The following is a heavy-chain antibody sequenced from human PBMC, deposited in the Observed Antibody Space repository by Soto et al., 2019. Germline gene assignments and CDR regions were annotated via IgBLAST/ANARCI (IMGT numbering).Heavy chain of an antibody. CDR2: ISSSSSTI. D-gene: IGHD3-22*01. J-gene: IGHJ5*02. CDR3: ARVGVDSSGYYCWFDP. CDR1: GFTFSSYS. Sequence: EVQLVESGGGLVQPGGSLRLSCAASGFTFSSYSMNWVRQAPGKGLEWVSYISSSSSTIYYADSVKGRFTISRDNAKNSLYLQMTSLRAEDTAVYYCARVGVDSSGYYCWFDPWGQGTLVTVSS. V-gene: IGHV3-48*01.